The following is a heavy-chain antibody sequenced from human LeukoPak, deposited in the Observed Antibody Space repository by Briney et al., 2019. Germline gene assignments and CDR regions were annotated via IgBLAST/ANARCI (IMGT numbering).Heavy chain of an antibody. CDR1: GFFFSNSG. J-gene: IGHJ4*02. V-gene: IGHV3-30*18. Sequence: GGSLRLSCAASGFFFSNSGMHWVRQAPGKRLEWVAILPYDGNNEYYADSVKGRFTASRDNSENTLYLRMNSLRSEDTAVYYCAKDGLYCTGGSCYNLLNSWGQGTLVIVSS. CDR3: AKDGLYCTGGSCYNLLNS. CDR2: LPYDGNNE. D-gene: IGHD2-15*01.